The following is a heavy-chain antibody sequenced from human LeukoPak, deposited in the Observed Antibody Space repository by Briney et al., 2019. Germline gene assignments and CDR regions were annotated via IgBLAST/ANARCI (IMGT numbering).Heavy chain of an antibody. J-gene: IGHJ5*02. CDR2: IYYSGST. CDR3: ASDYDSSGYYYH. Sequence: SESLSLTCTVFGGSISSYYCGWIRPPPGNGREWIGYIYYSGSTNYNPSLKSRVTISVDTSKNQFSLKLSSVTAADTAVYYCASDYDSSGYYYHWGQGTLVTVSS. V-gene: IGHV4-59*01. CDR1: GGSISSYY. D-gene: IGHD3-22*01.